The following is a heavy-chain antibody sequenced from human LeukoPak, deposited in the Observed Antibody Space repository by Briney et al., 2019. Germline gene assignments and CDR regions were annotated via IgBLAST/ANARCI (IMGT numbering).Heavy chain of an antibody. CDR2: IIPRLGTS. CDR1: GGTFTTYA. CDR3: AIPRRSSRDHDSGGFDS. V-gene: IGHV1-69*10. J-gene: IGHJ4*02. D-gene: IGHD3-10*01. Sequence: ASVTVSCKASGGTFTTYAINWIRQAPGQGLEWMGLIIPRLGTSNYAQKFQGRVTFTADKSTSTAYVDLSSLRSEDTAVYYCAIPRRSSRDHDSGGFDSWGQGTLVTVSS.